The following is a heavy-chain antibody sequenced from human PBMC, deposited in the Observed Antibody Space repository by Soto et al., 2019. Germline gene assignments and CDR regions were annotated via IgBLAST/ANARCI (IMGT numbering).Heavy chain of an antibody. V-gene: IGHV1-8*01. CDR2: MNPNSGNT. D-gene: IGHD3-3*01. CDR1: GYTFTSYD. J-gene: IGHJ6*02. Sequence: ASVKVSCKASGYTFTSYDINWVRQATGQGLEWMGWMNPNSGNTGYAQKFQGRVTMTRNTSISTAYMELSSLRSEDTAVYYCAGQYYDFWSGYYTEYYGMDVWGQGTTVTVSS. CDR3: AGQYYDFWSGYYTEYYGMDV.